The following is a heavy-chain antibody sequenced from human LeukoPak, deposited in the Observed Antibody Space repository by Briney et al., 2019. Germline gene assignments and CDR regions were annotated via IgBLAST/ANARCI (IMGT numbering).Heavy chain of an antibody. CDR2: INWNGGST. CDR3: ARGGEWLPRYPSDY. V-gene: IGHV3-20*04. J-gene: IGHJ4*02. CDR1: GFTFDDYG. Sequence: GGSLTLSCAASGFTFDDYGMSWVRQAPGKGLELVSGINWNGGSTGYADSVKGRFTISRDNAKNSLYLQMNSLRAEDTALYYCARGGEWLPRYPSDYWGQGTLVTVSS. D-gene: IGHD3-3*01.